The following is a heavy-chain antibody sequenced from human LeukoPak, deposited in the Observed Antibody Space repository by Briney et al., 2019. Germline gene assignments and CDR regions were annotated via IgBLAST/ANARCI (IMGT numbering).Heavy chain of an antibody. J-gene: IGHJ5*02. Sequence: SETLSLTCTVSSGSISTSNYYWGWVRQPPGKALEWIGNIFYSGSTYYNPSLKSRVTISVDTSKNQFSLKLSSVTAADTAVYYCARHPYPSSSWLELMNWFDPWGQGTLVTVSS. D-gene: IGHD6-13*01. CDR1: SGSISTSNYY. CDR2: IFYSGST. CDR3: ARHPYPSSSWLELMNWFDP. V-gene: IGHV4-39*01.